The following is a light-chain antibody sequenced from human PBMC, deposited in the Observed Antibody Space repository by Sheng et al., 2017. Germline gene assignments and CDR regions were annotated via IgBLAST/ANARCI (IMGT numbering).Light chain of an antibody. Sequence: DIQMTQSPSTLSASVGERVTITCRASQSVSTWLAWYQQKVGKAPKLLIYRTSNLESGVPSRFSGSGSGTEFTLTISSLQPDDFATYYCQQYSFYPWTFGRGTKVEI. V-gene: IGKV1-5*03. CDR3: QQYSFYPWT. CDR1: QSVSTW. CDR2: RTS. J-gene: IGKJ1*01.